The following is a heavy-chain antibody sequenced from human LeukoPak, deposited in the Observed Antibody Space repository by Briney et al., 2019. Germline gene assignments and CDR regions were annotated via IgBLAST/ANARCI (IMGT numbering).Heavy chain of an antibody. D-gene: IGHD3-10*01. Sequence: GGSLRLSCAASGFTVSSNYMSWVRQAPGKGLEWVSVIYSGGSTYYADSVKGRFTISRDNSENTLYLQMNSLRAEDTAVYYCARDQYYYGSGSGYDYWGQGTLVTVSS. J-gene: IGHJ4*02. CDR1: GFTVSSNY. V-gene: IGHV3-66*01. CDR2: IYSGGST. CDR3: ARDQYYYGSGSGYDY.